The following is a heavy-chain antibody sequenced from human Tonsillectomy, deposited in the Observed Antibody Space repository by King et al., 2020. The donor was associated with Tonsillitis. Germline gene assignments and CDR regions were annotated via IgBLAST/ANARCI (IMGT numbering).Heavy chain of an antibody. J-gene: IGHJ4*02. D-gene: IGHD1-26*01. V-gene: IGHV4-39*01. CDR1: GGSISSSSYY. CDR3: ARSSGSYHGG. CDR2: IYYSGST. Sequence: LQLQESGPGLVKPSETLSLTCTVSGGSISSSSYYWGWIRQPPGKGLEWIGSIYYSGSTYYNPTLKSRVTISVDTSKNQFSLKLGSVTAAETAVYYCARSSGSYHGGWGQGTLVTVSS.